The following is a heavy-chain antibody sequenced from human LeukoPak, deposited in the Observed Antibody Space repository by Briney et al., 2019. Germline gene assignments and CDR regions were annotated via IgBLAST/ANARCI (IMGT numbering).Heavy chain of an antibody. CDR3: ARDSPAEPSNY. D-gene: IGHD1-14*01. CDR2: ISSSGSTI. V-gene: IGHV3-11*01. J-gene: IGHJ4*02. CDR1: GFTFSDYY. Sequence: GGSLRLSCAASGFTFSDYYMSWVRQAPGKGLEWVSDISSSGSTIYYADSLKGRFTISRDNAKNSLFLQMNSLRAEDTAVYYCARDSPAEPSNYWGQGTLVTVSS.